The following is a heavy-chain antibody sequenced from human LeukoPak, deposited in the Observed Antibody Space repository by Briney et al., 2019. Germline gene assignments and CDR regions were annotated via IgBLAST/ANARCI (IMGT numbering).Heavy chain of an antibody. Sequence: ASVKVSCKTSGYTFSSHSMNWVRQAPGQGLEWMGWISPYNGNTNYAQKLQSRVTLTTDISTSTAYMEVRSLRSDDTAVYYCARGEYELVGDYWGQGTLVTVSS. J-gene: IGHJ4*02. D-gene: IGHD6-13*01. CDR1: GYTFSSHS. CDR2: ISPYNGNT. CDR3: ARGEYELVGDY. V-gene: IGHV1-18*01.